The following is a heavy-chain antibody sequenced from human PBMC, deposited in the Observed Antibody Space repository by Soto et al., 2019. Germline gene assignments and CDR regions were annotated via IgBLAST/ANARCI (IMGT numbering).Heavy chain of an antibody. D-gene: IGHD2-15*01. Sequence: EVQLVESGGGLVKPGGSLRLSCAASGFTFSSYSMNWVRQAPGKGLEWVSSISSSSSYIYYADSVKGRFTTSRDNAKNSLYLQMNSLRAEDTAVYYCARDRGIDCSGGSCYEWDYWGQGTLVTVSS. CDR2: ISSSSSYI. CDR1: GFTFSSYS. CDR3: ARDRGIDCSGGSCYEWDY. V-gene: IGHV3-21*01. J-gene: IGHJ4*02.